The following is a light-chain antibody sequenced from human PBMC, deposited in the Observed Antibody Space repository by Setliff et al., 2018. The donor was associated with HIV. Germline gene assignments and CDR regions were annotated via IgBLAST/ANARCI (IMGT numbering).Light chain of an antibody. Sequence: QSALTQPPSASGSLGQSVNISCTGTSSDVGGYDYVSWYQHHPGKAPKVMIYEVNKRPSGVPDRFSGSKSGNTASLTISGLQAEDEADYYCSSYTSSTTLVVFGGGTKVTVL. V-gene: IGLV2-8*01. J-gene: IGLJ2*01. CDR3: SSYTSSTTLVV. CDR2: EVN. CDR1: SSDVGGYDY.